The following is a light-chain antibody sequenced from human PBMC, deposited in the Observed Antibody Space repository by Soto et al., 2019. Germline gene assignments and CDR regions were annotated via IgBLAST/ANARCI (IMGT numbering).Light chain of an antibody. V-gene: IGLV2-23*01. Sequence: QSALTQPASVSGSPGQSITISCTGTSSDVGSHNLVSWYQQHPGKAPKLMIYEGSKRPSGVSNRFSGSKSGNTASLTISGLQAEDEADYYCCSYAGSRVFGGGTKLTVL. CDR3: CSYAGSRV. J-gene: IGLJ3*02. CDR2: EGS. CDR1: SSDVGSHNL.